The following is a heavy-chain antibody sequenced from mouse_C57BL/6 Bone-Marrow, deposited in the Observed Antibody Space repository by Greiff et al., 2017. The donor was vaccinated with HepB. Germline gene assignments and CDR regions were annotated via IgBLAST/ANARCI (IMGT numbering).Heavy chain of an antibody. J-gene: IGHJ4*01. D-gene: IGHD1-1*01. CDR3: ARSTVVATDYYAMDY. Sequence: EVQVVESGGGLVKPGGSLKLSCAASGFTFSDYGMHWVRQAPEKGLEWVAYISSGSSNIYYADTVKGRFTISRDNAKNTLFLQMTSLRSEDTAMYYCARSTVVATDYYAMDYWGQGTSVTVSS. V-gene: IGHV5-17*01. CDR1: GFTFSDYG. CDR2: ISSGSSNI.